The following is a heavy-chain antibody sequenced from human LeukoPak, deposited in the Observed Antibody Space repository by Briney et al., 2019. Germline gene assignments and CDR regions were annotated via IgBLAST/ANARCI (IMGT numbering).Heavy chain of an antibody. CDR2: IYYSGST. Sequence: SETLSLTCTVSGGSISSSYYWGWIRQPPGKGLEWIGSIYYSGSTYYNPSLKSRVTISVDTSKNQFSLKLSSVTAADTAVYYCARMSGMVVRGVIPDYYYMDVWGKGTTVTVSS. D-gene: IGHD3-10*01. J-gene: IGHJ6*03. V-gene: IGHV4-39*01. CDR3: ARMSGMVVRGVIPDYYYMDV. CDR1: GGSISSSYY.